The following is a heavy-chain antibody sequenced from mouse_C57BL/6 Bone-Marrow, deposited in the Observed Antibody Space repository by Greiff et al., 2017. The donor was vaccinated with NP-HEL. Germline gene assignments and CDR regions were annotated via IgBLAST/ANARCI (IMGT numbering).Heavy chain of an antibody. D-gene: IGHD1-1*02. Sequence: ESGPGLVKPSQSLSLTCSVTGYSITSGYYWNWIRQFPGNKLEWMGYISYDGSNNYNPSLKNRISITRDTSKNQFFLKLNSVTTEDTATYYCARGGGSPYFDYWGQGTTLTVSS. V-gene: IGHV3-6*01. CDR3: ARGGGSPYFDY. J-gene: IGHJ2*01. CDR1: GYSITSGYY. CDR2: ISYDGSN.